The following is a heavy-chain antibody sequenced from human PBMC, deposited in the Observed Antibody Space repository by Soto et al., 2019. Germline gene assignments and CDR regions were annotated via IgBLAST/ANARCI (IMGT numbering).Heavy chain of an antibody. Sequence: EVQLVESGGGLVQPGGSLRLSCAASGFTFSSYSMNWVRQAPGKGLVWVSYISSSSSTIYYADSVKGRFTISRDNAKNSLYLQMNSLRDEDTAVYYCATLCGGDCYSFDYWGQGTLVTVSS. D-gene: IGHD2-21*02. CDR1: GFTFSSYS. CDR3: ATLCGGDCYSFDY. CDR2: ISSSSSTI. J-gene: IGHJ4*02. V-gene: IGHV3-48*02.